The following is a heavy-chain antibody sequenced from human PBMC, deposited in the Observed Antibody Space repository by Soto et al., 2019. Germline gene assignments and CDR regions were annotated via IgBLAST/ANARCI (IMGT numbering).Heavy chain of an antibody. Sequence: QVQLVESGGGLVKPGGSLRLSCEASGFTFSDYYMSWIRQVPGKGLEWVSYISIGGTPIYYADSVKGRFTISRDNAQNSLYLHMTSLTAEDTALYYCVREDGKVGTNSAFDYWGLGALVTVSS. CDR1: GFTFSDYY. CDR3: VREDGKVGTNSAFDY. D-gene: IGHD1-26*01. V-gene: IGHV3-11*01. J-gene: IGHJ4*02. CDR2: ISIGGTPI.